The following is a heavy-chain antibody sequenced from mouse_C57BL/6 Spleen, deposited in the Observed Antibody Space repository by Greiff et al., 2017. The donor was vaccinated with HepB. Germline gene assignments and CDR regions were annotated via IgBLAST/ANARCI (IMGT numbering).Heavy chain of an antibody. V-gene: IGHV5-4*01. CDR1: GFTFSSYA. CDR2: ISDGGSYT. D-gene: IGHD2-4*01. CDR3: ARDDYGYY. Sequence: EVKLMESGGGLVKPGGSLKLSCAASGFTFSSYAMSWVRQTPEKRLEWVATISDGGSYTYYPDNVKGRFTISRDNAKNNLYLQMSHLKSEDTAMYYCARDDYGYYWGQGTTLTVSS. J-gene: IGHJ2*01.